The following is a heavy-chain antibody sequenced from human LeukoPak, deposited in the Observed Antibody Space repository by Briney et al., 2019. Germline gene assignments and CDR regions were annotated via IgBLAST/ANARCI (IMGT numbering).Heavy chain of an antibody. CDR1: GGSISSGSYY. Sequence: SETLSLTCTGSGGSISSGSYYWSWIRQPAGKGLEWIGRIYSSGSTNYNPSLKSRVTISLDTSKNQFSLKLSSVTAADTAVYYCARHLDYGDYYYMDVWGKGTTVTISS. D-gene: IGHD4-17*01. J-gene: IGHJ6*03. V-gene: IGHV4-61*02. CDR2: IYSSGST. CDR3: ARHLDYGDYYYMDV.